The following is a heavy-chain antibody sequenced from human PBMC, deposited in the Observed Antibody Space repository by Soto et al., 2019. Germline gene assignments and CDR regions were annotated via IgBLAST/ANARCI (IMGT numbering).Heavy chain of an antibody. Sequence: EVQLVESGGGLVQPGGSLSLSCAASGFTFSTYSINWVRQAPGKGLEWVSYISSSTSSIYYADSVKGRFTISRDNAKNALYLQMNSRRDEDTAVYYCVRSCGGTCHSGLDYWGQGTLVTVSS. CDR3: VRSCGGTCHSGLDY. V-gene: IGHV3-48*02. CDR1: GFTFSTYS. D-gene: IGHD2-21*01. J-gene: IGHJ4*02. CDR2: ISSSTSSI.